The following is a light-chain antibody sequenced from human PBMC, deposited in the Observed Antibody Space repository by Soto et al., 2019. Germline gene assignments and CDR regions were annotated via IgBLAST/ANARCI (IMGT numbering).Light chain of an antibody. V-gene: IGKV3-20*01. CDR3: QPYRDLPQT. CDR2: NSS. CDR1: QSVRSNY. J-gene: IGKJ1*01. Sequence: EIVLTQSPGTLSLSPGERATLSCRASQSVRSNYLAWYQQKPGQAPRLLIYNSSTRANGIPDRFSGSGSGTDFTLTISRLEPEDFSLYYCQPYRDLPQTFGQGTQVEIK.